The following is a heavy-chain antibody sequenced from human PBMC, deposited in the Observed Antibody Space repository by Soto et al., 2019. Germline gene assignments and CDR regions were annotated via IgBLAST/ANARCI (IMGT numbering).Heavy chain of an antibody. V-gene: IGHV3-33*01. CDR1: GFTFSSYG. CDR2: IWYDGSNK. J-gene: IGHJ6*02. Sequence: QVQLVESGGGVVQPGRSLRLSCAASGFTFSSYGIHWVRQAPGKGLEWVAVIWYDGSNKYYADSVKGRFSISRDNSKNTVQLQMNSLTAEDTDEYHCARDWNGMDVWGQGTTVTVSS. CDR3: ARDWNGMDV. D-gene: IGHD3-3*01.